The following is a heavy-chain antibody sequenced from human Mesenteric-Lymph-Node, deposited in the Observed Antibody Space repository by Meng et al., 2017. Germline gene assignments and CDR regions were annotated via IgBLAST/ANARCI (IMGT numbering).Heavy chain of an antibody. CDR1: GGSISSSNW. Sequence: SETLSLTCAVSGGSISSSNWWSWVRQPPGKGLEWIGEIYHSGSTNYNPSIKSRVTISVDKSKNQFSLKLSSVTAADTAVYYCASIPYSSSWDVWGQGTTVTVSS. CDR3: ASIPYSSSWDV. D-gene: IGHD6-13*01. CDR2: IYHSGST. V-gene: IGHV4-4*02. J-gene: IGHJ6*02.